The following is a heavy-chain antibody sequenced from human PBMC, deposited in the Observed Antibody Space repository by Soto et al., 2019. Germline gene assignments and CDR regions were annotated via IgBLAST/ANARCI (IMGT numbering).Heavy chain of an antibody. Sequence: QMQLVQSGAEVKKPGSSVKVSCKASGGTFGNLGISWLRQAPGQGLEWMGGTIPIFDTPHYAEKFRDRLTITADATSTAYRELTSLSSEDTPTYYCARDREDGRGTKYNWFASWGQGPLVTVSS. V-gene: IGHV1-69*01. CDR2: TIPIFDTP. CDR1: GGTFGNLG. J-gene: IGHJ5*01. CDR3: ARDREDGRGTKYNWFAS. D-gene: IGHD3-10*02.